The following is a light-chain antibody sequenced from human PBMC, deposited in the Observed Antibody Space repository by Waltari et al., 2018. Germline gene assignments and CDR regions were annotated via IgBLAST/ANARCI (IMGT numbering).Light chain of an antibody. CDR2: QDT. J-gene: IGLJ1*01. CDR1: KLGEKS. Sequence: SFDLTQPPSVSVSPGQPASITCSGDKLGEKSTCWYHQKPGQSPVLVIYQDTKRTTAIPVRFSGSKSGNTATLTISGTQAVDEADYYCQAWDSSTYVFGTGTKVTVL. V-gene: IGLV3-1*01. CDR3: QAWDSSTYV.